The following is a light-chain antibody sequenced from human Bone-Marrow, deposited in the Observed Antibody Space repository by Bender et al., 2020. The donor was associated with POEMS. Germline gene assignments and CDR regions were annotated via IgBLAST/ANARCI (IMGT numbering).Light chain of an antibody. CDR2: DVT. Sequence: QSALTQPASVSGSPGQSITISCTVTDNDIGGYNYVSWYQQHPGKAPKLMIYDVTERPSGVPDRFSGSKSDNTTASLTISGLRAEDEADYFCCSYAGIYTSRFGGGTRLTVL. CDR1: DNDIGGYNY. J-gene: IGLJ2*01. V-gene: IGLV2-11*01. CDR3: CSYAGIYTSR.